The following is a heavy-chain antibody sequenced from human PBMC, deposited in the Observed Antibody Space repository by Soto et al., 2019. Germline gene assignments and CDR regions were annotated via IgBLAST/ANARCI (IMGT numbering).Heavy chain of an antibody. CDR1: GVSLSTSGVG. CDR2: IYWDVDK. Sequence: QITLKESGPPLVKPTQTLTLTCTLSGVSLSTSGVGVGWIRQPPGKALEWLALIYWDVDKRYSPSLKSRLTLTKDTSKIQVVLTVTNMDPVDTATYYCAHMRCCSGGSCPHYYHGMDVWGQGTTVTVSS. CDR3: AHMRCCSGGSCPHYYHGMDV. D-gene: IGHD2-15*01. J-gene: IGHJ6*02. V-gene: IGHV2-5*02.